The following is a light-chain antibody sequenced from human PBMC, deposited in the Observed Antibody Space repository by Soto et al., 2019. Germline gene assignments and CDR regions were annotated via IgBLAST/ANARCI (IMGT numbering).Light chain of an antibody. CDR3: LLNYGGSAV. V-gene: IGLV7-43*01. CDR1: TGAVTGDNY. Sequence: QAVVTQEASLSVSPGGTVTLTCASSTGAVTGDNYANWFQQKPGQAPRSLIYHTSNRHSWAPARFTGSLLGGKAALTLSGVPPEDEAAYHCLLNYGGSAVFGGGTKLTVL. J-gene: IGLJ2*01. CDR2: HTS.